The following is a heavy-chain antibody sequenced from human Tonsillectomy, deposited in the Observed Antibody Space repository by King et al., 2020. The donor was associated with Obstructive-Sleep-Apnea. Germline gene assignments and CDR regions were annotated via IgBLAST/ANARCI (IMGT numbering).Heavy chain of an antibody. J-gene: IGHJ4*02. D-gene: IGHD3-10*01. CDR2: IYPSGST. V-gene: IGHV4-4*07. Sequence: QLQESGPGLVKPSETLSLTCTVSGGSISSYYWSWIRQPAGKGLEWIGRIYPSGSTNYNPSLKSRVTMSVATSKNQFSLKLSSVTAADTAVYYCARDHPSIGELSTHWGQGTLVTVSS. CDR3: ARDHPSIGELSTH. CDR1: GGSISSYY.